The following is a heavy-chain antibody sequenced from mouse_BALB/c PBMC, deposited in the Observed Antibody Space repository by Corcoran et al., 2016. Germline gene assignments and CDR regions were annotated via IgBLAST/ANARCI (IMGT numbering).Heavy chain of an antibody. V-gene: IGHV9-3-1*01. CDR2: INTYTGEP. CDR1: GYTFTQYG. Sequence: QIQLVQSGPELKKPGETVKISCKASGYTFTQYGLNWVKPAPGKGLKWMGWINTYTGEPTYADDFKGRFAFSLETSASTAYLQINNLKNEDTATYFCAITTVVATFAYWGQGTLVTVSA. J-gene: IGHJ3*01. CDR3: AITTVVATFAY. D-gene: IGHD1-1*01.